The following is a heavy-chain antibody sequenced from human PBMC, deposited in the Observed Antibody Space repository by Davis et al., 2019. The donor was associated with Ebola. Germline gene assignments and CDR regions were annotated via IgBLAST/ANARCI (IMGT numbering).Heavy chain of an antibody. CDR3: AREAPSGYSSGWYDY. CDR1: GYSFSDYS. Sequence: VSVKVSCKASGYSFSDYSIFWVRQAPGQGLEWMGWINPNSGGTRYARKFQGRVTMTSDTSITTAYMDLTGLRSDDTAVYYCAREAPSGYSSGWYDYWGQGTLVTVSS. J-gene: IGHJ4*02. V-gene: IGHV1-2*02. D-gene: IGHD6-19*01. CDR2: INPNSGGT.